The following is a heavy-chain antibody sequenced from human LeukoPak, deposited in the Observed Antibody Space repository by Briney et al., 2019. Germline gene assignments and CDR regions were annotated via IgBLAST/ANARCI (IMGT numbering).Heavy chain of an antibody. CDR3: AREGESGYDSIDY. J-gene: IGHJ4*02. Sequence: SETLSLTCTVSGGSISSYYWSWIRQPPGKGLEWIGYIYYSGSTNYNPSLRSRVTISVDTSKNQFSLKLSSVTAADTAVYYCAREGESGYDSIDYWGQGTLVTVSS. CDR1: GGSISSYY. D-gene: IGHD5-12*01. CDR2: IYYSGST. V-gene: IGHV4-59*01.